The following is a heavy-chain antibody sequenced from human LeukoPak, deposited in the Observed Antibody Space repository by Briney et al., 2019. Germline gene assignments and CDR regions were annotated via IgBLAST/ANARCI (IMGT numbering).Heavy chain of an antibody. CDR1: GFTFSSYA. V-gene: IGHV3-64*01. D-gene: IGHD3-22*01. CDR3: ARVPKSYYDSSGYYLN. Sequence: PGGSLRLSCAASGFTFSSYAMHWVRQAPGKGLEYVSAISSNGGSTYYANSVKGRFTISRDNSKNTLYLQMGSLRAEDMAVYYCARVPKSYYDSSGYYLNWGQGTLVTVSS. CDR2: ISSNGGST. J-gene: IGHJ4*02.